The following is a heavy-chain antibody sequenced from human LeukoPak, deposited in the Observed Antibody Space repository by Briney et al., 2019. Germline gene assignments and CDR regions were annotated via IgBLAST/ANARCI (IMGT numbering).Heavy chain of an antibody. Sequence: GASVKVSCKASGYTFTSYGISWVRQAPGQGLEWMGWISAYNGNTNYAQKLQGRVTMTTDTSTSTAYMELRSLRSDDTAVYYCVRGSADTPMAPIFYWGQGTLVTVSS. CDR1: GYTFTSYG. J-gene: IGHJ4*02. V-gene: IGHV1-18*01. D-gene: IGHD5-18*01. CDR2: ISAYNGNT. CDR3: VRGSADTPMAPIFY.